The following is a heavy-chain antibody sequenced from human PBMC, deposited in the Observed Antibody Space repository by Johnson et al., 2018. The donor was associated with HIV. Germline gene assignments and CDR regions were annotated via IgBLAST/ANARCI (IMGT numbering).Heavy chain of an antibody. Sequence: EKLVESGGGLVQPGRSLRLSCVVSGFTFDDYAMHWVRQVPGEGLEWVSVIYSGGSTYSADSVKGLFPISRANSKNTLYLQMNRLRAEDTAVYYCARATPGIAAAGPTHPSAFDIWGQGTMVTVSS. CDR2: IYSGGST. J-gene: IGHJ3*02. CDR1: GFTFDDYA. CDR3: ARATPGIAAAGPTHPSAFDI. D-gene: IGHD6-13*01. V-gene: IGHV3-66*01.